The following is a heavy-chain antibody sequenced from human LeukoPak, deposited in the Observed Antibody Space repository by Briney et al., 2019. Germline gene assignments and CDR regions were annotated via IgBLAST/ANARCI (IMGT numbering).Heavy chain of an antibody. CDR2: ISYDGSNK. CDR3: AKGTVGATTLPPFDY. Sequence: PGRSLRLSCAASGFTFSSYGMHWVRQAPGKGLEWVAVISYDGSNKYYADSVKGRFTISRDNSKNTLYLQMNSLRAEDTAVYYCAKGTVGATTLPPFDYWGQGTLVTVSS. V-gene: IGHV3-30*18. CDR1: GFTFSSYG. D-gene: IGHD1-26*01. J-gene: IGHJ4*02.